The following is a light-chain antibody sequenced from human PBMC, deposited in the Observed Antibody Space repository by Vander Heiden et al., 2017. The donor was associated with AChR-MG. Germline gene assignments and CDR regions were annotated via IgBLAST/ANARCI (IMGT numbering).Light chain of an antibody. CDR1: SSNIGSNY. CDR3: AAWDDSLSAWV. V-gene: IGLV1-47*01. Sequence: QSVLTQPPSASGTPGQRVTISCAGSSSNIGSNYVSWYHRIPGTAPKLPIYRNNQRPSGVPDRFSGSKSGTSASLAISGLRSEDEADYYCAAWDDSLSAWVFGGGTKLTVL. CDR2: RNN. J-gene: IGLJ3*02.